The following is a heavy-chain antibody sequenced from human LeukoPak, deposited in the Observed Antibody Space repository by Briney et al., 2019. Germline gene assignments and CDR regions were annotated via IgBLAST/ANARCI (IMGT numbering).Heavy chain of an antibody. D-gene: IGHD6-13*01. V-gene: IGHV1-69*13. CDR2: IIPIFGTA. CDR1: GYTFTGYY. CDR3: ATGPRQQLVRNAFDI. Sequence: GASVKVSCKASGYTFTGYYMHWVRQAPGQGLEWMGGIIPIFGTANYAQKFQGRVTITADESTSTAYMELSSLRSEDTAVYYCATGPRQQLVRNAFDIWGQGTMVTVSS. J-gene: IGHJ3*02.